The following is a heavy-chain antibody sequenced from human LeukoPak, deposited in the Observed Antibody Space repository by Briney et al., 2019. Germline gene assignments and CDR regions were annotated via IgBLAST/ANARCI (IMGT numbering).Heavy chain of an antibody. V-gene: IGHV4-39*07. CDR1: GGSISSSSYY. CDR2: IYYSGST. Sequence: KTSETLSLTCTVSGGSISSSSYYWGWIRQPPGKGLEWIGSIYYSGSTYYNPSLKSRVTISVDTSKNQFSLKLSSVTAADTAVYYCARDTYYYDSSGYYLDYWGQGTLVTVSS. CDR3: ARDTYYYDSSGYYLDY. D-gene: IGHD3-22*01. J-gene: IGHJ4*02.